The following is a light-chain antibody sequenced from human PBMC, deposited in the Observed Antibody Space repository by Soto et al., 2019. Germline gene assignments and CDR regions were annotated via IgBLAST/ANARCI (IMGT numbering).Light chain of an antibody. J-gene: IGKJ1*01. CDR1: QSISSW. CDR2: DAS. CDR3: QQYNNWPPSWT. Sequence: DIQMTQSPSTLSASVGDRVTITCRASQSISSWLAWYQQKPGKAPKLLIYDASSLESGVPSRFSGSGSGTEFTLTISSLQSEDFAVYYCQQYNNWPPSWTFGQGTKVEMK. V-gene: IGKV1-5*01.